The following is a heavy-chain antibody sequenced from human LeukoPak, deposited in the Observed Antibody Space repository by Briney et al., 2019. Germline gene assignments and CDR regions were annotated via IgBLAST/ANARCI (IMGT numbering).Heavy chain of an antibody. V-gene: IGHV4-38-2*02. Sequence: SETLSLTCTVSGYSISSGYCWGWIRQPPGKGLEWIGSIYHSGSTYYNPSLKSRVTISVDTSKNQFSLKLSSVTAADTAVYYCARVMSGSYLGYWGQGTLVTVSS. D-gene: IGHD1-26*01. CDR2: IYHSGST. CDR1: GYSISSGYC. J-gene: IGHJ4*02. CDR3: ARVMSGSYLGY.